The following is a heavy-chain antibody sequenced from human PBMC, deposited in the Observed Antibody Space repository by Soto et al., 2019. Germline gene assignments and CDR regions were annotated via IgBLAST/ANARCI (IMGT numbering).Heavy chain of an antibody. CDR1: GGTFSSYA. CDR3: ATSSGSSLGYAFNV. J-gene: IGHJ3*01. D-gene: IGHD1-26*01. CDR2: IIPIFVTA. V-gene: IGHV1-69*01. Sequence: GPQVKVSCKASGGTFSSYAISWVRQAPGQGLEWMGGIIPIFVTANYAQKFQGSVTITADESTSTAYMELSSLRSEDTAVYYCATSSGSSLGYAFNVGGQGSMVTVS.